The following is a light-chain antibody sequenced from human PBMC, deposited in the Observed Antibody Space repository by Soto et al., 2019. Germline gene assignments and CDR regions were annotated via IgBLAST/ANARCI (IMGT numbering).Light chain of an antibody. CDR1: SIDVGSYNL. J-gene: IGLJ1*01. Sequence: QSVLTQPASVSGSPGQSITISCTGTSIDVGSYNLVSWYQQHPGKAPKVMIYDVSKRPSGVPDRFSGSKSGNTASLTVSALQAEDEADYYCSSYTDRNNLVFGTGTTV. V-gene: IGLV2-14*02. CDR3: SSYTDRNNLV. CDR2: DVS.